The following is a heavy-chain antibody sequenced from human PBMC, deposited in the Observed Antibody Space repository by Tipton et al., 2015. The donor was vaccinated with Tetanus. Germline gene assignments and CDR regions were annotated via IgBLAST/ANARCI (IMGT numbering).Heavy chain of an antibody. J-gene: IGHJ4*02. CDR2: ITYSRAT. CDR3: ARANNEFPKKGPFDS. CDR1: GGSLSSSH. D-gene: IGHD1-1*01. V-gene: IGHV4-59*01. Sequence: TLSLTCTVSGGSLSSSHWAWIRQPPGKGLEWLGKITYSRATNYNSSLKSRVTISLDASTSQFSLKLTSATAADTAVYYCARANNEFPKKGPFDSWGQGSLVIVSS.